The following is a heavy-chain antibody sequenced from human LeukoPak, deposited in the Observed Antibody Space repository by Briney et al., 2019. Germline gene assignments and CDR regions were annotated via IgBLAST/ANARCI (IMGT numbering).Heavy chain of an antibody. V-gene: IGHV3-30*18. D-gene: IGHD6-13*01. CDR3: AKNSFPYSNLDYFDY. J-gene: IGHJ4*02. Sequence: GGSLRLSCAASGFTFSSYGMHWVRQAPGKGLEWVAVISYDGSNKYHADSVKGRFTISRDNSKNTLYLQMNSLRAEDTAVYYCAKNSFPYSNLDYFDYWGQGTLVTVSS. CDR2: ISYDGSNK. CDR1: GFTFSSYG.